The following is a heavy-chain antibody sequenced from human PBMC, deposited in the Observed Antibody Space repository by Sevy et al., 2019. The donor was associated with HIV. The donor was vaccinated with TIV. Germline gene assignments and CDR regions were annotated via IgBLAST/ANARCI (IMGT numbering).Heavy chain of an antibody. V-gene: IGHV3-49*04. J-gene: IGHJ4*02. D-gene: IGHD1-1*01. CDR2: LKSKAYGGTL. CDR3: TRWKGGQAIFDY. CDR1: GFTFDDYC. Sequence: GGSLRLSCTASGFTFDDYCMSWVRQAPGKGLEWVAFLKSKAYGGTLDYAASVKGRFTISRDASKSIAHLQMTDLKTEDTAIYFCTRWKGGQAIFDYWGQGALVTVSS.